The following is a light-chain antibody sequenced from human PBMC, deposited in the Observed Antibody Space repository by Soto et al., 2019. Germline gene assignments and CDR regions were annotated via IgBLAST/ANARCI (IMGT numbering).Light chain of an antibody. V-gene: IGLV4-69*01. CDR3: QTWGTGIQV. CDR2: LNSDGSH. J-gene: IGLJ2*01. Sequence: QPVLTQSPSASASLGASVKLTCTLSSGHSSYAIAWHQQQPEKGPRYLMKLNSDGSHSKGDGIPDRFSGSSSGAGRHLIISSLQSEDEADYYCQTWGTGIQVFGGGTKLTVL. CDR1: SGHSSYA.